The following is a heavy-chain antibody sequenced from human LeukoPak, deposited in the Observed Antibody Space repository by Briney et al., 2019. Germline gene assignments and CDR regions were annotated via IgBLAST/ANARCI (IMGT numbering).Heavy chain of an antibody. CDR3: ARESYDILTGYSAGENGMDV. Sequence: GGSLRLSCAASGFTFSDYYMSWIRQAPGKGLEWVSYISSSGSTIYYADSVKGRFTISRDNAKNSLCLQMNSLRAEDTAVYYCARESYDILTGYSAGENGMDVWGQGTTVTVSS. CDR1: GFTFSDYY. CDR2: ISSSGSTI. J-gene: IGHJ6*02. D-gene: IGHD3-9*01. V-gene: IGHV3-11*01.